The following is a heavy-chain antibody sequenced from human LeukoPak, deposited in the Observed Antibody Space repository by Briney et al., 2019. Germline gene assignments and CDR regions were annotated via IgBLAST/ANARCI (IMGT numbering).Heavy chain of an antibody. CDR2: FFYSGSS. J-gene: IGHJ5*02. CDR1: GGSISSNTYY. CDR3: ARHIVVVVAATPTGIDWFDP. V-gene: IGHV4-39*01. Sequence: SETLSLTCTVSGGSISSNTYYWRWIRQPPGKVLEWIGSFFYSGSSYYNPSLKSRVTISVDTSNNQFSLKLSSVTAADTAVYYCARHIVVVVAATPTGIDWFDPWGQGTLVTVSS. D-gene: IGHD2-15*01.